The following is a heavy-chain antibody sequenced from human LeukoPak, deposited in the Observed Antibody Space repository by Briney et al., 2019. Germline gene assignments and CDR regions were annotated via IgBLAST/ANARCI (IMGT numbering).Heavy chain of an antibody. D-gene: IGHD7-27*01. CDR1: GGSISSYY. Sequence: SETLSLTCTVSGGSISSYYWSWIRQTPGKGLEWIGYIYYSGSTNYNPSLKSRVTISVDTSKNQFSLKLSSVTAADTAVYYCARGRWGFSFYFDYWGQGTLVTVSS. CDR2: IYYSGST. CDR3: ARGRWGFSFYFDY. J-gene: IGHJ4*02. V-gene: IGHV4-59*08.